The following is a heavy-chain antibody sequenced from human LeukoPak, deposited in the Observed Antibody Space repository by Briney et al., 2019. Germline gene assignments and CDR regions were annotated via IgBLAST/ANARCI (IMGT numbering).Heavy chain of an antibody. V-gene: IGHV3-66*01. CDR3: ASYSGSYYFLFDY. Sequence: PGGSLRLSCAASGFTVSSNYMSWVRQAPGKRLEWVSVIYSGGSTYYADSVKGRFTISRDNSKNTLYLQMNSLRAEDTAVYYCASYSGSYYFLFDYWGQGTLVTVSS. CDR1: GFTVSSNY. D-gene: IGHD1-26*01. CDR2: IYSGGST. J-gene: IGHJ4*02.